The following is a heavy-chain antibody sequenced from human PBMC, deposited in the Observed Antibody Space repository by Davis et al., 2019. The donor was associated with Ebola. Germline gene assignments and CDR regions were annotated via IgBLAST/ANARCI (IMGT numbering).Heavy chain of an antibody. D-gene: IGHD6-19*01. Sequence: GESLKISCVASGFIFDNYAMYWVRQAPGKGLEWVAVISYDGKNEIFADSVKGRFTISRDNSKNSLYLQMNSLRVEDTAIYYCAKDTSNVWFDVWGQGTMVTVSS. CDR1: GFIFDNYA. CDR2: ISYDGKNE. CDR3: AKDTSNVWFDV. J-gene: IGHJ3*01. V-gene: IGHV3-30*04.